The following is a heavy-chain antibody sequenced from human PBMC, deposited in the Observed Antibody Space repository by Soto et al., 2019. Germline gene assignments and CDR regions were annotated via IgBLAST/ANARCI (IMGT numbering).Heavy chain of an antibody. CDR2: ISGYSGNA. D-gene: IGHD4-17*01. J-gene: IGHJ4*02. CDR1: GYIFSDYG. CDR3: AKRTSGTTWGESDY. Sequence: QVQVMQSGAAVKKPGDSVKVSCKTSGYIFSDYGINWVRQAPGQGLEWMGWISGYSGNANLAQKFQGRVTMTTDKSTRTADMELRRLRSDDTAVYYCAKRTSGTTWGESDYWGQGTLVTVSS. V-gene: IGHV1-18*04.